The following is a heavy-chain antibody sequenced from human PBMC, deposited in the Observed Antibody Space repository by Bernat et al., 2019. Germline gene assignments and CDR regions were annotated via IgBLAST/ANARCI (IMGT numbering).Heavy chain of an antibody. CDR1: GFTFSSYG. Sequence: QVQLVESGGGVVQPGRSLRLSCAASGFTFSSYGMHWVRQAPGKGLEWVAVISYDGSNKYYADSVKGRFTISRDNSKNTLYLQMNSLRAEDTAVYYCAKDAHYYGSGSYYILGNYFDYWGQGTLVTVSS. CDR2: ISYDGSNK. D-gene: IGHD3-10*01. V-gene: IGHV3-30*18. J-gene: IGHJ4*02. CDR3: AKDAHYYGSGSYYILGNYFDY.